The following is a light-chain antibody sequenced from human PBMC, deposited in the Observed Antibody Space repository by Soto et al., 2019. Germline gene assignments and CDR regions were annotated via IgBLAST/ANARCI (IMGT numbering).Light chain of an antibody. CDR3: SSYTSSSAYV. V-gene: IGLV2-14*03. Sequence: QSVLTQPASVSGSPGQSITISCTGTSSDVGRYNYVSWYQQHPGKAPKLMIYDVVNRPSGVSNRFSGSKSGSTASLTISGLQAEDEADYYCSSYTSSSAYVFGTGTKLTVL. CDR2: DVV. J-gene: IGLJ1*01. CDR1: SSDVGRYNY.